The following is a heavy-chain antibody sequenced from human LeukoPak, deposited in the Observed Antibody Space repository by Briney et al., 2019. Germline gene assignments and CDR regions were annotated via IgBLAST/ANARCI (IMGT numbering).Heavy chain of an antibody. CDR3: AGGGGKTGSPFDY. CDR1: GFTFSSYS. J-gene: IGHJ4*02. V-gene: IGHV3-21*01. D-gene: IGHD1-1*01. CDR2: ISSSSSYI. Sequence: GGSLRLSCAASGFTFSSYSMNWVRQAPGKGLEWVSSISSSSSYIYYADSVKGRFTISRDNAKNSLYLQMNSLRAEDTAVYYCAGGGGKTGSPFDYWGQGTLVTVSS.